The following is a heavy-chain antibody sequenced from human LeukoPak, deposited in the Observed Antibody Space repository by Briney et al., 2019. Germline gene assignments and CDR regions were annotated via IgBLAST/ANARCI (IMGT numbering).Heavy chain of an antibody. Sequence: MASETLSLTCTVSGGSISSYYWSWIRQPPGKGLEWIGYIYTSGSTNYNPSLKSRVTISVDTSRNQFSLKLSSVTAADTAVYYCARRGGAFDIWGQGTMVTVSS. CDR3: ARRGGAFDI. V-gene: IGHV4-4*09. D-gene: IGHD4-23*01. J-gene: IGHJ3*02. CDR1: GGSISSYY. CDR2: IYTSGST.